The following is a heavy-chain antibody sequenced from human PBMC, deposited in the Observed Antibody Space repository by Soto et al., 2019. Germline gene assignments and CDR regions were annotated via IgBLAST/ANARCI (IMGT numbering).Heavy chain of an antibody. CDR1: GYTFTSYG. V-gene: IGHV1-18*01. CDR2: ISAYNGNT. J-gene: IGHJ5*02. D-gene: IGHD6-13*01. Sequence: GASVKVSCKASGYTFTSYGISWVRQAPGQGLEWMGWISAYNGNTTYAQKLQGRVTMTTDTSTSTAYMELRSLRSDDTAVYYCARDEAAAGSPARFDPWGQGTLVTVSS. CDR3: ARDEAAAGSPARFDP.